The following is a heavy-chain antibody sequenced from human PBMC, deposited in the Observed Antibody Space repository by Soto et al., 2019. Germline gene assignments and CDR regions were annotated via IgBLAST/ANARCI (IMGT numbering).Heavy chain of an antibody. CDR3: VRVHADDSSGYYLDY. CDR2: IYFSGAT. V-gene: IGHV4-61*03. CDR1: GASVSSGDYY. D-gene: IGHD3-22*01. J-gene: IGHJ4*02. Sequence: QVQLQEAGPGLVKPSETLALNCSVSGASVSSGDYYWSCIRQPPVKGLEWIGYIYFSGATSYDPSLKRRVSISIDTFKNHFSLKLKSVTAADTAVYYCVRVHADDSSGYYLDYWGQGLLVSVSS.